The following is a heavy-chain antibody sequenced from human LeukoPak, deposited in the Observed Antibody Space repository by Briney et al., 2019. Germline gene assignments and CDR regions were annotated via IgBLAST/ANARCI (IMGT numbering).Heavy chain of an antibody. V-gene: IGHV3-53*01. D-gene: IGHD5-18*01. CDR3: ARWGGYGFGMGV. CDR2: IHSNGNI. J-gene: IGHJ6*02. Sequence: GGSLRLSCAASGFTVSSNYISWVRQTPGKGLEWVSLIHSNGNIDYADSVKGRFTISRDNSRDMVSLQMNSLRVEDTAVYYCARWGGYGFGMGVWGQGTTVTVSS. CDR1: GFTVSSNY.